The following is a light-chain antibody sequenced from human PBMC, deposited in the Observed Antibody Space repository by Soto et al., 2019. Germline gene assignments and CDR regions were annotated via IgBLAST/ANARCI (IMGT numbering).Light chain of an antibody. CDR3: QQSFASSWT. Sequence: DIQMTQSPSSLSASVGDRVTITCRTSQAIGNSVNWYQQKAGKAPNLLVYGTSTLQSGVPSRVSGSGSGTDFTLTISSAQREDFATYYCQQSFASSWTFGQGTKVEIK. CDR1: QAIGNS. CDR2: GTS. J-gene: IGKJ1*01. V-gene: IGKV1-39*01.